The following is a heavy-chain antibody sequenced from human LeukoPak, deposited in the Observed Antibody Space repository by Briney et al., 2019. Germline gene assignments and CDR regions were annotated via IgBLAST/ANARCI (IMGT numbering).Heavy chain of an antibody. Sequence: PGGSLRLSCAASGFTFRSYSMNWVRQAPGKGLEWVSYISSSSSTIYYADSVKGRFTISRDNAKNSLYLQMNSLRAEDTAVYYCAKDPSTGGDGYYFDYWGQGTLVTVSS. CDR1: GFTFRSYS. CDR2: ISSSSSTI. J-gene: IGHJ4*02. D-gene: IGHD5-24*01. CDR3: AKDPSTGGDGYYFDY. V-gene: IGHV3-48*04.